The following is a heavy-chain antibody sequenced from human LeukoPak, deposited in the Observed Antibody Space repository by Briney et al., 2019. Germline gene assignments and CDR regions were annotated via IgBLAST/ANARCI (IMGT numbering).Heavy chain of an antibody. J-gene: IGHJ4*02. CDR2: ISWNSGSI. Sequence: GGSLRLSCAASGFTFDDYAMHWVRQAPGKGLEWVSGISWNSGSIGYADSVKGRFTISRDNAKNSLYLQMNSLRAEDTALYYCAKIPGDGYNSVFDYWGQGTLVTVSS. V-gene: IGHV3-9*01. CDR1: GFTFDDYA. D-gene: IGHD5-24*01. CDR3: AKIPGDGYNSVFDY.